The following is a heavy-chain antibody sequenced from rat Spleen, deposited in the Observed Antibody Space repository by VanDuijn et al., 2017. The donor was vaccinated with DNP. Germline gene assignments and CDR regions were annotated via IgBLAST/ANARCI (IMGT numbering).Heavy chain of an antibody. J-gene: IGHJ2*01. CDR3: ARWTRYFDY. D-gene: IGHD1-7*01. CDR2: ISYSGSI. Sequence: EVQLQESGPGLVKPSQSLSLTCSVTGYSITSNYWGWIQKFPGNKMEWIGHISYSGSIGYNPSLKSRISITRDTSKNHFFLQLNSVTTEDTATYYCARWTRYFDYWGQGVMVTVSS. CDR1: GYSITSNY. V-gene: IGHV3-1*01.